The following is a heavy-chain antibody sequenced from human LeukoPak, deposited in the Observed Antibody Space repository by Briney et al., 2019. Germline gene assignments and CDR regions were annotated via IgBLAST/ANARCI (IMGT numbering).Heavy chain of an antibody. CDR1: GGSISSLY. D-gene: IGHD6-6*01. CDR2: IYYTGST. CDR3: ARHRAYSSSSPFDY. V-gene: IGHV4-59*08. J-gene: IGHJ4*02. Sequence: SETLSLTCSVSGGSISSLYWSWIRQPPGRGLVWIGYIYYTGSTNYNPSLKSRVTMFVDMSKNQFSLRLSSVTAADTAVYYCARHRAYSSSSPFDYWGQGTLVTVSS.